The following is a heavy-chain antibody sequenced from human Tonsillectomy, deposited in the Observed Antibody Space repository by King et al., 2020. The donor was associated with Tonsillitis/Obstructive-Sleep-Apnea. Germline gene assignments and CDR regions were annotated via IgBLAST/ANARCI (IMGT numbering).Heavy chain of an antibody. Sequence: QLVQSGAEVKKPGSSVKVSCKASGGTFSSYAISWVRQAPGQGLEWMGRIIPILGIANYAQKFQGRVTITADKSTSAAYMELSSLRSEDTAVYYCAREGDCSGGSCYSLCYYYSMDVWGKGTAVTVSS. V-gene: IGHV1-69*09. D-gene: IGHD2-15*01. CDR2: IIPILGIA. CDR1: GGTFSSYA. J-gene: IGHJ6*03. CDR3: AREGDCSGGSCYSLCYYYSMDV.